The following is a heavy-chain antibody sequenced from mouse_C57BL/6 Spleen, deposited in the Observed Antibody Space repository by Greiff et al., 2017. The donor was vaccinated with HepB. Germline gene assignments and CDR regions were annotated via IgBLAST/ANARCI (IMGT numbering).Heavy chain of an antibody. CDR2: IYPGSGST. Sequence: VQLQQSGAELVKPGASVKMSCKASGYTFTSYWITWVKQRPGQGLEWIGDIYPGSGSTNYNEKFKSKATLTVDTSSSTAYMQLSSLTSEDSAVYYCAMITSDYGSSGGDMDYWGQGTSVTVSS. CDR3: AMITSDYGSSGGDMDY. D-gene: IGHD1-1*01. V-gene: IGHV1-55*01. CDR1: GYTFTSYW. J-gene: IGHJ4*01.